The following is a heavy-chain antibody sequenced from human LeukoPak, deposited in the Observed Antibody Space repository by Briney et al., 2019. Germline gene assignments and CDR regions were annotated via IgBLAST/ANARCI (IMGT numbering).Heavy chain of an antibody. J-gene: IGHJ2*01. Sequence: PSETLSLTCTVSGGSISSSSYYWSWIRQPPGKGLEWIGYIYYSGSTNYNPSLKSRLTISVDTSKNQFSLKLSSVTAADTAVYYCARVPLYCSGGSCWSSLGDWYFDLWGRGTLVTVSS. CDR2: IYYSGST. CDR1: GGSISSSSYY. CDR3: ARVPLYCSGGSCWSSLGDWYFDL. D-gene: IGHD2-15*01. V-gene: IGHV4-61*01.